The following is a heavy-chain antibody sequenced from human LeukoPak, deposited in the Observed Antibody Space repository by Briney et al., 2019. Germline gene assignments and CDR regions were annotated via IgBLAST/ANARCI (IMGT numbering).Heavy chain of an antibody. D-gene: IGHD1-7*01. CDR1: GYSFISYW. CDR2: IYPGDSDT. CDR3: ARELGDAFDI. J-gene: IGHJ3*02. Sequence: KIRESLKISCKGSGYSFISYWIGWVGHMPGKGLEWMGIIYPGDSDTRYSPSFQGQVTISADKSISTAYLQWSGLKASDTAIYYCARELGDAFDIWGQGTMVTVSS. V-gene: IGHV5-51*01.